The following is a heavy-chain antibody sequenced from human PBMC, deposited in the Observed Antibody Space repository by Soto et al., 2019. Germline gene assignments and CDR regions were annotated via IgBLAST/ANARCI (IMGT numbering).Heavy chain of an antibody. V-gene: IGHV4-31*03. CDR2: IFYSGRT. D-gene: IGHD6-13*01. Sequence: QVQLQESGPGLVKPSQTLSLICTVSGGSINSGGYYWNWIRQHPGKGLEWIGYIFYSGRTYYNTFLRSRVTIPADASENQFSLNLSSVTAADTAVYFCARGDRQSGYSSSWVFDYWGQGTLVNVSS. CDR3: ARGDRQSGYSSSWVFDY. CDR1: GGSINSGGYY. J-gene: IGHJ4*02.